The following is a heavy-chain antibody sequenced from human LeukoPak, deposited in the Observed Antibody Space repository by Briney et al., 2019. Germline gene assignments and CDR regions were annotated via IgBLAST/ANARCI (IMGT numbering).Heavy chain of an antibody. Sequence: GGSLTLSCLVSGFTVRSNSMSWVRPAAGKGLEWVSFIHSDNTHSSDSVNGRFTSSTDNTKNTLYLQKNSLKAEDTAVYVCARGASCYHDSWGQGTLVTVSS. CDR1: GFTVRSNS. CDR3: ARGASCYHDS. D-gene: IGHD2-15*01. CDR2: IHSDNT. J-gene: IGHJ4*02. V-gene: IGHV3-53*01.